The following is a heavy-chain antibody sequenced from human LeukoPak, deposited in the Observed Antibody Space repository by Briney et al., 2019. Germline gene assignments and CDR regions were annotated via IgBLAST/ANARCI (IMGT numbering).Heavy chain of an antibody. Sequence: PGGSLRLSCVASGFTFNSHSMNWVRQTPGKGGLEWVASIGFTTSYIYYADSVKGRFTISRDNAKNSLFLQMNSLRAEDTAVYYCARVPAVVGATLRGYYYYYMDVWGKGTTVTISS. CDR1: GFTFNSHS. J-gene: IGHJ6*03. CDR3: ARVPAVVGATLRGYYYYYMDV. V-gene: IGHV3-21*01. D-gene: IGHD1-26*01. CDR2: IGFTTSYI.